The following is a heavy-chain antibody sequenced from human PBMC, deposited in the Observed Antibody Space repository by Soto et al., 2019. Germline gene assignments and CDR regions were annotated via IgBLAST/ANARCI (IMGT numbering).Heavy chain of an antibody. J-gene: IGHJ6*03. D-gene: IGHD2-15*01. V-gene: IGHV4-59*01. CDR3: ARIIAEYCSGGSCAIRNYYYYMDV. Sequence: SETLSLTCTVSGGSISSYYWSWIRQPPGKGLEWIGYIYYSGSTNYNPSLKSRVTISVDTSKNQFSLKLSSVTAADTAVYYCARIIAEYCSGGSCAIRNYYYYMDVWGKGTTVTVSS. CDR2: IYYSGST. CDR1: GGSISSYY.